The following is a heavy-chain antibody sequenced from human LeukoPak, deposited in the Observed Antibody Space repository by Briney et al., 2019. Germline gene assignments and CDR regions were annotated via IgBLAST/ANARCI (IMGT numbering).Heavy chain of an antibody. CDR2: ISGSGGST. CDR1: GFSFSSYA. Sequence: PGGSLRLSCAASGFSFSSYAMRWVRQAPGKGLEWVSGISGSGGSTFYADSVKGRFTISRDNSKNTLYLQMNSLRAEDTAVYYCAKDQVTRLPLYCGGDCYYYWGQGTLVTVSS. J-gene: IGHJ4*02. D-gene: IGHD2-21*02. CDR3: AKDQVTRLPLYCGGDCYYY. V-gene: IGHV3-23*01.